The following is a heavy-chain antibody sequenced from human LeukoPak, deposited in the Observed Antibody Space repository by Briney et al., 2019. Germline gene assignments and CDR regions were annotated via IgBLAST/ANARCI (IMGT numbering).Heavy chain of an antibody. V-gene: IGHV3-74*01. CDR3: ARDYSLWWLTN. CDR1: GFTFSTYW. Sequence: GGSLRLSCAASGFTFSTYWMHWVRQAPGKGLVWVSRITPDGIGTIYADSVKGRFTISRDNAKNTLYLQMNSLRAEDTAVYYCARDYSLWWLTNWGQGTLVTVSS. CDR2: ITPDGIGT. D-gene: IGHD2-21*01. J-gene: IGHJ4*02.